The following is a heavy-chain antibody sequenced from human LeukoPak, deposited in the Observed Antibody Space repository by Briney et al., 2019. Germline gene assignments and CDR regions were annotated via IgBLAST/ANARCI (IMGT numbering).Heavy chain of an antibody. CDR2: ISSDGTNK. D-gene: IGHD3-22*01. V-gene: IGHV3-30*18. J-gene: IGHJ4*02. Sequence: GASLRLSRAASGFTFNNYGMHSVRQAPGKGLEWVAIISSDGTNKYSADSVKGRFTISRDKSKNTLYLQMNSLRTEDTAVYYCAKERQDYYDNRGYFDFDYWGQGTLVTVSS. CDR1: GFTFNNYG. CDR3: AKERQDYYDNRGYFDFDY.